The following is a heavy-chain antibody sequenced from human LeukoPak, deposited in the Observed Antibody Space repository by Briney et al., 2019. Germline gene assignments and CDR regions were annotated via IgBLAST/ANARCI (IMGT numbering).Heavy chain of an antibody. J-gene: IGHJ4*02. V-gene: IGHV3-11*01. CDR3: ARVYDGYYDFWSGYYFDY. Sequence: GGSLRLSCAASGFTFSDYYMSWIRQAPGKGLEWVSYISSSGSTIYYADSVKGRFTISRDNAKNSLYLQMNSLRAEDTAVYYCARVYDGYYDFWSGYYFDYWGQGTLVTVSS. CDR1: GFTFSDYY. CDR2: ISSSGSTI. D-gene: IGHD3-3*01.